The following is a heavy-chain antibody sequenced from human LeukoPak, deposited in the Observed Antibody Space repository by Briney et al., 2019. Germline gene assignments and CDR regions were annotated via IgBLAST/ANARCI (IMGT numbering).Heavy chain of an antibody. CDR3: AREHDYGDSADY. D-gene: IGHD4-17*01. J-gene: IGHJ4*02. CDR1: GFTFSSYG. V-gene: IGHV3-30*03. CDR2: ISYDGSNK. Sequence: GGSLRLSCAASGFTFSSYGMHWVRQAPGKGLEWVAVISYDGSNKYYADSVKGRFTISRDNSKNTLYLQMNSLRAEDTAVYYCAREHDYGDSADYWGQGTLVTVSS.